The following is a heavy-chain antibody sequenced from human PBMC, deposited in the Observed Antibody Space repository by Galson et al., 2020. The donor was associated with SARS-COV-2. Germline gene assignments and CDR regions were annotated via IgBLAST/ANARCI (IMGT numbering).Heavy chain of an antibody. CDR1: AFSFSSYW. Sequence: TGGSLRLSCEASAFSFSSYWMHWVRQAPGKGLMWVARINNDGSRLSYADSVKGRFTISRDDAKNTLYLQMNSLGAEDTGVYYCARAESGYTYGYIYYFNGMDVWGQGTTVTVSS. V-gene: IGHV3-74*01. CDR2: INNDGSRL. D-gene: IGHD5-18*01. J-gene: IGHJ6*02. CDR3: ARAESGYTYGYIYYFNGMDV.